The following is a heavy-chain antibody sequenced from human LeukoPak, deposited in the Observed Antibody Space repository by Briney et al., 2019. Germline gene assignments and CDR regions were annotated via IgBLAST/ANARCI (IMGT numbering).Heavy chain of an antibody. D-gene: IGHD3-22*01. CDR1: GYTFTGYY. Sequence: ASVKLSCKASGYTFTGYYMHWVWHRPGQGLGRMGWINPNSGGTNYAQKFQGRVTMTRDTSISTAYMELSRLRSDDTAVYYCARGPGYYDSSGYLVYWGQGTLVTVSS. J-gene: IGHJ4*02. CDR3: ARGPGYYDSSGYLVY. CDR2: INPNSGGT. V-gene: IGHV1-2*02.